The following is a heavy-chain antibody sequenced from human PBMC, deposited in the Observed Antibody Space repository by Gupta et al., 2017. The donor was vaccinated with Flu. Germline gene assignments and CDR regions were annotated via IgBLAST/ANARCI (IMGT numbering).Heavy chain of an antibody. CDR2: INPDGSSK. CDR3: ATVTTGC. V-gene: IGHV3-74*03. D-gene: IGHD4-17*01. CDR1: GFTFSGSY. J-gene: IGHJ4*02. Sequence: EVQLVESGGGLVQPVGSLRLSCAASGFTFSGSYLQWVRQAPGKGLVWVSRINPDGSSKTYADSVKGRFTISRDNAKNTLYLQMNSLGADDTAVYYCATVTTGCWGQGTLVTVSS.